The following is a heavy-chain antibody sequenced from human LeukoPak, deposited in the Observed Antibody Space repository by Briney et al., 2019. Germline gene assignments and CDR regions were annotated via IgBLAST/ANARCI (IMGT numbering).Heavy chain of an antibody. V-gene: IGHV4-39*01. J-gene: IGHJ4*02. D-gene: IGHD5-18*01. Sequence: SETLSLTCTVSGGSISSSSYYWGWIRQPPGKGLEWIGSIYYSGSTYYDPSLKSRVTISVDTSKNQFSLKLSSVTAADTAVYYCARHFPYSYGYSDYWGQGTLVTVSS. CDR3: ARHFPYSYGYSDY. CDR1: GGSISSSSYY. CDR2: IYYSGST.